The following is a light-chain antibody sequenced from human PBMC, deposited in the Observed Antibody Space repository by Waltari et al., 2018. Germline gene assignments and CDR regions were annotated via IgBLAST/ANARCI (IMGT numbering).Light chain of an antibody. CDR1: SSDVGFYNY. V-gene: IGLV2-14*01. CDR2: EVS. J-gene: IGLJ1*01. Sequence: QSALTQPASVSGSPGQSITISCTGASSDVGFYNYVSWYQQHPGKVPKLMIYEVSNRPSGVSKRFSCSKSGNTASLTISGLQAEDEADYYCSSYTSSSTLVFGTGTKVTVL. CDR3: SSYTSSSTLV.